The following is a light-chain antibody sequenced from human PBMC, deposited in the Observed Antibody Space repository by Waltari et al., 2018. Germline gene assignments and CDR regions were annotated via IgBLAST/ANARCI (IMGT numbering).Light chain of an antibody. CDR1: QSVASNY. J-gene: IGKJ4*01. V-gene: IGKV3-20*01. CDR3: QQYGTSPLT. CDR2: TAS. Sequence: EIVLTQSPGTLSLSPGERATLSCRASQSVASNYLAWHQQKPGQAPRLLMYTASSRASGIPDRFSGSGSGTDFTLTIIRLEPEDFAVYYCQQYGTSPLTFGGGTRVDLK.